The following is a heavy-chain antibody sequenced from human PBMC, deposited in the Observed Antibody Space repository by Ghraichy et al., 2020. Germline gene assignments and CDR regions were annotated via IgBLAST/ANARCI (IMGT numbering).Heavy chain of an antibody. CDR1: GFIFSSYA. V-gene: IGHV3-48*02. CDR3: ARASGGGGYRPDY. D-gene: IGHD2-15*01. Sequence: GGSLRLSCAASGFIFSSYAMNWVRQAPGKGLEWVSYISGSANTIHYADSVMGRFTISRDNAKNSLFLEMNSLRDDDTAVYYCARASGGGGYRPDYWGQGNLVTVSS. J-gene: IGHJ4*02. CDR2: ISGSANTI.